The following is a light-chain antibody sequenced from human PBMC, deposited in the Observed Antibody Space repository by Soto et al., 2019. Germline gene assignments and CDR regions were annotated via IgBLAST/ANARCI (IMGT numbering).Light chain of an antibody. Sequence: EIGLTQSPGTLSLSPGERVTLSCRASQSVSSSYVAWYQQKPGQAPRLLIYAASSRATGVPDRFSGSGSGTDFTLTITSLEPGDFAVYYCQQYGSSPYTFGPGTQLEIQ. CDR3: QQYGSSPYT. CDR2: AAS. V-gene: IGKV3-20*01. J-gene: IGKJ2*01. CDR1: QSVSSSY.